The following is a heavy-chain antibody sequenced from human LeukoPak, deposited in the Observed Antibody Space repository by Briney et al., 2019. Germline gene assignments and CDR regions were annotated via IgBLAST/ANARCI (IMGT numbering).Heavy chain of an antibody. J-gene: IGHJ5*02. Sequence: GESLKISCKGSGYRFTSYWIGWVRQMPGKGLEWMGIIYPSDSDTRYSPSFQGQVTISADKSISTAYLQWSSLKASDTAMYYCARTSYYDFPSWFDPWGQGTLVTVSS. D-gene: IGHD3-3*01. V-gene: IGHV5-51*01. CDR3: ARTSYYDFPSWFDP. CDR2: IYPSDSDT. CDR1: GYRFTSYW.